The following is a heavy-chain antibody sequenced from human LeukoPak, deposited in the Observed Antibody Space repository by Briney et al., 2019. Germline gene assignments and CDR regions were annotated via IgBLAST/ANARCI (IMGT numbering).Heavy chain of an antibody. D-gene: IGHD1-26*01. CDR3: TRLPDIVGAADY. V-gene: IGHV3-73*01. CDR2: IRSKANSYAT. Sequence: PGGSLRLSCAASGFTFSGSAMHWVRQASGKGLEWVGRIRSKANSYATAYAASVKGRFTISRDDSKNTAYLQMNSLKTEDTAVYYCTRLPDIVGAADYWGQGTLVTVSS. CDR1: GFTFSGSA. J-gene: IGHJ4*02.